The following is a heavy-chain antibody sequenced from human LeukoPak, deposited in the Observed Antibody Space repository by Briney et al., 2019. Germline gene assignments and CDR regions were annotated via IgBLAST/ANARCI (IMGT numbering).Heavy chain of an antibody. CDR3: GKKVPPSDAFDI. V-gene: IGHV1-69*15. J-gene: IGHJ3*02. CDR2: IIPIFGTA. CDR1: GGTFSSYA. Sequence: SVKVSCKASGGTFSSYAISWVRQAPGQGLEWMGRIIPIFGTANYAQKFQGRVTTTSDESTSTVYMELSSLRSEDTAVYYCGKKVPPSDAFDIWGQGTMVTVSS.